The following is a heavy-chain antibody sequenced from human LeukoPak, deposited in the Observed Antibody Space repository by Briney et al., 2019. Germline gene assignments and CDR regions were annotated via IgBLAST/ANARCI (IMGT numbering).Heavy chain of an antibody. Sequence: ASVKVSCKASGGTFSSYAISWVRQAPGQGLEWMGWISAYNGNTNYAQKLQGRVTMTTDTSTSTAYMELRSLRSDDTAVYYCARGDYGDYVIDYWGQGTLVTVSS. CDR2: ISAYNGNT. V-gene: IGHV1-18*01. CDR3: ARGDYGDYVIDY. D-gene: IGHD4-17*01. CDR1: GGTFSSYA. J-gene: IGHJ4*02.